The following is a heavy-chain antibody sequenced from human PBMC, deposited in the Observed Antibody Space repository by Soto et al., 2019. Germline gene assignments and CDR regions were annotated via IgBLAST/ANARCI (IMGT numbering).Heavy chain of an antibody. CDR1: GGTFSSYA. CDR2: IIPIFGTA. D-gene: IGHD2-15*01. Sequence: QVQLVQSGAEVKKPGSSVKVSCKASGGTFSSYAISWVRQAPGQGLEWMGGIIPIFGTANYAQKFQGRVTITADESTITAYMELSSLGSEDTVVYYCARVKGYCSGGSCNDDAFDIWGQGTMVTVSS. J-gene: IGHJ3*02. V-gene: IGHV1-69*01. CDR3: ARVKGYCSGGSCNDDAFDI.